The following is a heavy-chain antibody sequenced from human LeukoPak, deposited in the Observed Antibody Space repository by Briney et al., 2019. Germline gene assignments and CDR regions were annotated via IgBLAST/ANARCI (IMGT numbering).Heavy chain of an antibody. Sequence: SETLSLTCTVSGGSISSSSYSWGWIRQPPGKGLEWIGSIYYSGSTYYNPSLKSRVTISVDTSKNQFSLKLSSVTAADTAVYYCARGVAYYYDSSGYYARHLDYWGQGTLVTVSS. CDR1: GGSISSSSYS. V-gene: IGHV4-39*07. J-gene: IGHJ4*02. CDR2: IYYSGST. CDR3: ARGVAYYYDSSGYYARHLDY. D-gene: IGHD3-22*01.